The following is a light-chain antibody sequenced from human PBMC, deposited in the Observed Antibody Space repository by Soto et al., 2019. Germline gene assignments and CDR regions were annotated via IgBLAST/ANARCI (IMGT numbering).Light chain of an antibody. CDR2: EVS. CDR1: SSDLGNYNY. V-gene: IGLV2-14*01. J-gene: IGLJ2*01. CDR3: SSYTTTSTLVI. Sequence: QSALTQPASVSGSPGQSITISCTGTSSDLGNYNYVSWYQQYPGKAPKLMIYEVSNRPSGVSNRFSSSKSGNTASLTISGLQAEDAADYYCSSYTTTSTLVIFGGGTKLTVL.